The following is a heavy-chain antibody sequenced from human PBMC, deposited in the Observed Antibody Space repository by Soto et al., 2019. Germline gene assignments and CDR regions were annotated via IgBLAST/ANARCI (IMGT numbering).Heavy chain of an antibody. V-gene: IGHV3-48*01. D-gene: IGHD3-10*01. CDR2: ISSSSTTI. CDR3: ARDLSPLIRGVIVSSNFDY. Sequence: GGSLRLSCAASGFTFRSYSMNWVRQAPGKGLEWISYISSSSTTIYYADSVKGRFTISRDNAKNSLYLQMNSLRAEDTAVYYCARDLSPLIRGVIVSSNFDYWGQGTLVTVSS. J-gene: IGHJ4*02. CDR1: GFTFRSYS.